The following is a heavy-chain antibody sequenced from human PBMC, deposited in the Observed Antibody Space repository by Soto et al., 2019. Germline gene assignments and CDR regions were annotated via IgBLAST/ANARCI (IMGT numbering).Heavy chain of an antibody. CDR2: INPSAGST. V-gene: IGHV1-46*03. Sequence: QVQLVQSGAEVKKPGASVKVSCKASGYIFTSYYMHWVRQAPGQGLEWMGVINPSAGSTSYAQKFQGRXXMXRXXSTSTVYMDLSSLRSEDTAVYYCVRESTPTRWFDPWGQGTLVTVSS. D-gene: IGHD2-2*01. J-gene: IGHJ5*02. CDR3: VRESTPTRWFDP. CDR1: GYIFTSYY.